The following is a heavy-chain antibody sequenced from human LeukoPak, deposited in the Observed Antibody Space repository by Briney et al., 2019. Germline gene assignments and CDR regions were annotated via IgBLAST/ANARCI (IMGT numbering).Heavy chain of an antibody. CDR2: IWYDGRTK. CDR3: AREWGRIAVAGGPGY. CDR1: GFIFSNYG. D-gene: IGHD6-19*01. J-gene: IGHJ4*02. Sequence: GGSLRLSCEVSGFIFSNYGMHWVCQAPGKGLEWVALIWYDGRTKFHADSVRGRFTISRDNSANTLYLQMSSLRVEDTAVYYCAREWGRIAVAGGPGYWGQGALVTVSS. V-gene: IGHV3-33*01.